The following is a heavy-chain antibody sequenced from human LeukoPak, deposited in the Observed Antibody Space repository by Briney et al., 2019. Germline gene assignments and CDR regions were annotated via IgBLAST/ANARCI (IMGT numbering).Heavy chain of an antibody. CDR2: IIPIFGTA. J-gene: IGHJ4*02. Sequence: GASVKVSCKASGGTFSSYAISWVRQAPGQGLEWMGGIIPIFGTANYAQKFQGRVTITADESTSTAYMELRSLRSDDTAVYYCAKDRGGYDFDYWGQGTLVIVSS. CDR1: GGTFSSYA. CDR3: AKDRGGYDFDY. V-gene: IGHV1-69*13. D-gene: IGHD5-12*01.